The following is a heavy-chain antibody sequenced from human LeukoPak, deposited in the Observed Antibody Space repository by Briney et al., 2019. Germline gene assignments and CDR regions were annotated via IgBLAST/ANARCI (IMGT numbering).Heavy chain of an antibody. Sequence: SETLSLTCAVYGGSFSGYYWSWIRQPPGKGLEWIGEINHSGSTNYNPSLKSRVTISVDTSKNQFSLKLSSVTAADTAVYYCAREGNYYGSGSYHWFDPWGQGTLVTVSS. CDR3: AREGNYYGSGSYHWFDP. J-gene: IGHJ5*02. D-gene: IGHD3-10*01. CDR1: GGSFSGYY. CDR2: INHSGST. V-gene: IGHV4-34*01.